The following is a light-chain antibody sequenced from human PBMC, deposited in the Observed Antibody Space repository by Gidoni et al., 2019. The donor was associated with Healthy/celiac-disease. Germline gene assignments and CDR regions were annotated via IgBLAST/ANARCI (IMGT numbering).Light chain of an antibody. V-gene: IGKV1-39*01. Sequence: DIQMTQSPSSLSASIGDRVPITCRASQSVSNYLNWYQQKPGSAPKLLIYAASSLQSGVPSRFSGSGSGTDFTLTISSLQPEDFAIYYCQQSYSSPLTFGGGTKVDI. CDR3: QQSYSSPLT. J-gene: IGKJ4*01. CDR1: QSVSNY. CDR2: AAS.